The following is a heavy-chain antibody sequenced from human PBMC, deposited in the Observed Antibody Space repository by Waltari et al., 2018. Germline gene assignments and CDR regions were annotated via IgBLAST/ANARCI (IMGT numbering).Heavy chain of an antibody. J-gene: IGHJ4*02. V-gene: IGHV3-21*01. Sequence: EVQLVESGGGLVNPGGSLRLSCAASGFTFSNFAINWVRQAPGKGLEWVSSISSTSSYIYDADSVKGRFTISRDNAKNSLYLQMNSLRADDTAVYYCARVGAIISLDYWGQGTLVTVSS. CDR3: ARVGAIISLDY. CDR2: ISSTSSYI. D-gene: IGHD3-16*01. CDR1: GFTFSNFA.